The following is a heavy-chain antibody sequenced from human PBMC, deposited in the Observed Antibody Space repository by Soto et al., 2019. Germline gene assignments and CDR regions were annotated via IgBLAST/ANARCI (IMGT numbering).Heavy chain of an antibody. Sequence: QMQLVQSGPEVKKPGTSVKVSCKASGFTFTSSAMQWVRQARGQRLEWIGWIVVGSGNTNYAQKFQERVTITRDMSTRPAYMGLGTLRSEETAVYCCEADLHSSGYFDYWGQGTLVTASS. V-gene: IGHV1-58*02. CDR2: IVVGSGNT. CDR3: EADLHSSGYFDY. D-gene: IGHD3-22*01. CDR1: GFTFTSSA. J-gene: IGHJ4*02.